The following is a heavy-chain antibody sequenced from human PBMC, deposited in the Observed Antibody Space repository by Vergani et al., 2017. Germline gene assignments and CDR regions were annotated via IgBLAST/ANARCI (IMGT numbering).Heavy chain of an antibody. V-gene: IGHV1-69*01. D-gene: IGHD3-3*01. CDR1: GGTFSSSA. Sequence: QVQLVQSGAEVKKPGSSVKVSCKASGGTFSSSASSWVRQAPGQGLEWMGGIIPIFGTANYAQKFQGRVTITADESTSTAYMELSSLRSEDTAVYYCASRDITIFGVVIIRGYYYYGMDVWGQ. J-gene: IGHJ6*02. CDR3: ASRDITIFGVVIIRGYYYYGMDV. CDR2: IIPIFGTA.